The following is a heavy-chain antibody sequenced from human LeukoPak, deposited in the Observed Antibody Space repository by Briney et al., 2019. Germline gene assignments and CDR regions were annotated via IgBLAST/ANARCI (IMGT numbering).Heavy chain of an antibody. CDR1: GFTFSNYA. CDR3: AKSHHVTAIDY. Sequence: GGSLRLSCAASGFTFSNYAMSWVRQAPGKGLEWVSAISGSDGSTNYADSVKGRFTISRDNSKNTLYLQMNSLRAEDTAVYYCAKSHHVTAIDYWGQGTLVTVSS. CDR2: ISGSDGST. V-gene: IGHV3-23*01. J-gene: IGHJ4*02. D-gene: IGHD2-21*02.